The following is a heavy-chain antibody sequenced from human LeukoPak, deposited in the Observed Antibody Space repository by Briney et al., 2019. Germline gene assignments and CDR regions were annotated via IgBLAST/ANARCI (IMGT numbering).Heavy chain of an antibody. D-gene: IGHD3-3*01. CDR2: IIPIFGTA. V-gene: IGHV1-69*05. Sequence: SVKVSCKASGGTFSSYAISWVRQAPGQGLEWMGGIIPIFGTANYAQKFQGRVTITTDESTSTAYMELSSLRSEDTAVYYCARSSPIDFWSGFAHFWYMDVWGKGTTVTVSS. CDR1: GGTFSSYA. J-gene: IGHJ6*03. CDR3: ARSSPIDFWSGFAHFWYMDV.